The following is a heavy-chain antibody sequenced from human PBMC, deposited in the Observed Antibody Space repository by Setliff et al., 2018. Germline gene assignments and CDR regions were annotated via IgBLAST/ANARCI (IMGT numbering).Heavy chain of an antibody. CDR2: IYHDGNPKFNPSV. Sequence: SETLSLTCAVSGVSVNSLTWWSWVRQTPGKGLEWIGFIYHDGNPKFNPSVNYNPSLKSRITMSIDKSKNQFSLDLRSVTAADTAVYYCTRGGERYHTANWGQGALVTVSS. CDR3: TRGGERYHTAN. V-gene: IGHV4-4*02. CDR1: GVSVNSLTW. J-gene: IGHJ4*02. D-gene: IGHD2-2*01.